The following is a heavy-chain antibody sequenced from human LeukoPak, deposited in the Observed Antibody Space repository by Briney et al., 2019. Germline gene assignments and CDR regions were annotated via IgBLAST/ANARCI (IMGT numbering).Heavy chain of an antibody. CDR3: ATHPPGS. J-gene: IGHJ5*02. CDR1: GGSISSYY. Sequence: SETLSLTCTVSGGSISSYYWSWIRQPPGKGLEWIGCIYYSGSTNYNPSLKSRVTISVDTSKNQFSLKLSSVTAADTAVYYCATHPPGSWGQGTLVTVSS. V-gene: IGHV4-59*01. CDR2: IYYSGST.